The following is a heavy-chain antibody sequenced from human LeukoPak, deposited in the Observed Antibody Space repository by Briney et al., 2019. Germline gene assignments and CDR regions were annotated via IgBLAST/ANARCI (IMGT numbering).Heavy chain of an antibody. Sequence: GGSLRLSCAASGFTFSTSGMHWVRQAPGKGLEWVAFIQYDGSEIYYADSLKGRFTISRDNSKNTLYLQMNSLRAEDTAVFYCAGESGAAKIGQMLNYWGQGTLVTVSS. D-gene: IGHD3-10*02. CDR3: AGESGAAKIGQMLNY. J-gene: IGHJ4*02. V-gene: IGHV3-30*02. CDR1: GFTFSTSG. CDR2: IQYDGSEI.